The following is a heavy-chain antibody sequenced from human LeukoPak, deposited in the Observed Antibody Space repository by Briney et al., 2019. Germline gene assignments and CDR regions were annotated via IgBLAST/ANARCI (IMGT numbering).Heavy chain of an antibody. CDR3: ARVRGYCSSTSCYSLDY. J-gene: IGHJ4*02. CDR1: GCTFSSYA. Sequence: GRSLRLSCAVSGCTFSSYAMHWVRQAPGKGLEWVAVISYDGSNKYYADSVKGRFTISRDNSKNTPYLQMNSLRAEDTAVYYCARVRGYCSSTSCYSLDYWGQGTLVTVSS. CDR2: ISYDGSNK. V-gene: IGHV3-30*04. D-gene: IGHD2-2*02.